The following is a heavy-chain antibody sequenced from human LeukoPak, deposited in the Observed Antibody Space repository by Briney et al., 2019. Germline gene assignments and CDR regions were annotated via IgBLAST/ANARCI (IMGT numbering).Heavy chain of an antibody. CDR1: GFTFSSYA. CDR2: ISGSGGST. D-gene: IGHD5-24*01. J-gene: IGHJ4*02. V-gene: IGHV3-23*01. CDR3: AKDGARDGYNYPDY. Sequence: PGGSLRLSCAASGFTFSSYAMSWVRQAPGKGLEWVSVISGSGGSTYYADSVKGRFTISRDNSKNTLYLQMNSLRAADTAVYYCAKDGARDGYNYPDYGGEGTRVTV.